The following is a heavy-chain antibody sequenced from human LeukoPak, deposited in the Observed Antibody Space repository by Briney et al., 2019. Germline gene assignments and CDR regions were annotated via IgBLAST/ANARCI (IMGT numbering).Heavy chain of an antibody. V-gene: IGHV3-21*01. J-gene: IGHJ3*02. CDR3: ARGEAGDLGAFDI. CDR1: GFTFSSYN. Sequence: PGGSLRLSCAASGFTFSSYNMNWVRQAPGKGLEWVSSISSSSTYIYYADSVKGRFTISRDNAKNSLSLQMNSLRAEDTAVYYCARGEAGDLGAFDIWGRGTMVTVSS. D-gene: IGHD3-16*01. CDR2: ISSSSTYI.